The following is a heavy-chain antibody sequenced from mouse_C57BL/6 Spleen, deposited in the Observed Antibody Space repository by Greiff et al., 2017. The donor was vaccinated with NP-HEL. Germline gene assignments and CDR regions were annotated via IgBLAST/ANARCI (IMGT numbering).Heavy chain of an antibody. CDR2: IDPENGDT. CDR1: GFNIKDDY. CDR3: TAYLAGDGFAY. Sequence: EVKLLESGAELVRPGASVKLSCTASGFNIKDDYMHWVKQRPEQGLEWIGWIDPENGDTEYASKFQGKATITADTSSNTAYLQLSSLTSEDTAVYYCTAYLAGDGFAYWGQGTLVTVSA. V-gene: IGHV14-4*01. J-gene: IGHJ3*01. D-gene: IGHD6-5*01.